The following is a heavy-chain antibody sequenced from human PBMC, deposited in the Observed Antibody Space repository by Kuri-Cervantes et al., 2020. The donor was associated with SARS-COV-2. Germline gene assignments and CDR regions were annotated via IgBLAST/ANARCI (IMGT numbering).Heavy chain of an antibody. Sequence: GGSLRLSCAASGFTFSDYYMSWIRQAPGKGLEWVPYISSSSSYTNYADSVKGRFTISRDNAKNSLYLQMNSLRAEDTAVYYCAREEYSSSWSAVDFDYWGQGTLVTVSS. V-gene: IGHV3-11*06. J-gene: IGHJ4*02. CDR1: GFTFSDYY. CDR2: ISSSSSYT. CDR3: AREEYSSSWSAVDFDY. D-gene: IGHD6-13*01.